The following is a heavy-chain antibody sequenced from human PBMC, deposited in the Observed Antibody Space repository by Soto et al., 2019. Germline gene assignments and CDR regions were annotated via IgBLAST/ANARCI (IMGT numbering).Heavy chain of an antibody. CDR3: ARLVVPAAMARSFAYYYGMDV. D-gene: IGHD2-2*01. J-gene: IGHJ6*04. CDR1: GGTFSSYA. Sequence: QVQLVQSGAEVKKPGSSVKVSCKASGGTFSSYAISWVRQAPGQGLEWMGGIIPIFGTANYAQKFQGRVTITADESTSTAYLELSSLRSEDTDVDYCARLVVPAAMARSFAYYYGMDVWGKVTTVTVSS. V-gene: IGHV1-69*01. CDR2: IIPIFGTA.